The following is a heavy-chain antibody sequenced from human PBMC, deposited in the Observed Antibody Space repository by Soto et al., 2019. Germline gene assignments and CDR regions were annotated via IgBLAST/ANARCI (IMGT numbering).Heavy chain of an antibody. CDR1: GGSISSSSYY. V-gene: IGHV4-39*01. CDR3: ARLRRVELELVDY. J-gene: IGHJ4*02. Sequence: QLQLQESGPGLVKPSETLSLTCNVSGGSISSSSYYWGWIRQPPGKGLEWIGCIYYSGSTYYNPSLKRRVTTSVDTSKIQFSLKLSSVTAADTAVDYCARLRRVELELVDYWGQGTLVTVSS. CDR2: IYYSGST. D-gene: IGHD1-7*01.